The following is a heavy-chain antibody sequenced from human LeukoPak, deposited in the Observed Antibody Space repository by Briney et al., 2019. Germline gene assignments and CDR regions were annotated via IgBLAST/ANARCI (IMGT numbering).Heavy chain of an antibody. V-gene: IGHV4-34*01. CDR2: INHSGGT. CDR1: GGSFSGYY. Sequence: SETLSLTCAVYGGSFSGYYWSWIRQPPGKGLEWIGEINHSGGTNYNPSLKSRVTISVDTSKNQFSLKLSSVTAADTAVYYCARFYYGSGSYYDLDYWGQGTLVTVSS. CDR3: ARFYYGSGSYYDLDY. D-gene: IGHD3-10*01. J-gene: IGHJ4*02.